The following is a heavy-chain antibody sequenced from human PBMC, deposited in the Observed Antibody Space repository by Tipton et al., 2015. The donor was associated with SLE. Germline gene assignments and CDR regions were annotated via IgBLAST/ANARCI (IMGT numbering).Heavy chain of an antibody. Sequence: TLSLTCTVSGGSISNFYWSWIRQPPGKGLEWIGYIYYSGGTNYNPSLRSRVTMSLDMSKNQFSLKLSSVTAADTAVYYCAGYYNYMDVWGQGTLVTVSS. CDR1: GGSISNFY. V-gene: IGHV4-59*01. CDR2: IYYSGGT. J-gene: IGHJ6*03. CDR3: AGYYNYMDV.